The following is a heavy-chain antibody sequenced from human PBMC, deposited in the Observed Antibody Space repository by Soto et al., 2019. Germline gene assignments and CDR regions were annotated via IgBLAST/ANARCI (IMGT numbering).Heavy chain of an antibody. CDR2: IYYSWST. CDR1: GGSISSYY. D-gene: IGHD6-6*01. CDR3: ARQRYSSSSKAVGDYYYYYMAV. Sequence: PSETLSLTCTGSGGSISSYYWGWIRQPPGKGLEGIGYIYYSWSTNYNPSLKSRGTISVDTSKNQFSLKLSSVTAADTAVYYCARQRYSSSSKAVGDYYYYYMAVRGKGTTVTVSS. V-gene: IGHV4-59*08. J-gene: IGHJ6*03.